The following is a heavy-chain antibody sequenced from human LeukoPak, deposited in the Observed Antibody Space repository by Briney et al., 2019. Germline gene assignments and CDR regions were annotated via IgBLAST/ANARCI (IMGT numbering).Heavy chain of an antibody. V-gene: IGHV1-46*01. CDR2: INPSGGST. Sequence: ASVKVSCKASGYTFTSYYMHWVRQAPGQGLEWMGIINPSGGSTSYAQKFQGRVTMTRDTSTSTVYMELSSLRSEDTAVYYCARVGSGSYYDYGMDVWGQGTTVTVSS. D-gene: IGHD1-26*01. CDR3: ARVGSGSYYDYGMDV. CDR1: GYTFTSYY. J-gene: IGHJ6*02.